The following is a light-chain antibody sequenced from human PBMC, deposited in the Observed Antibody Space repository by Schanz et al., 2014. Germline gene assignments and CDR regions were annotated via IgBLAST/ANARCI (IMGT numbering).Light chain of an antibody. J-gene: IGKJ5*01. Sequence: IQLTQSPSSLSASVGDRVTITCRASQDIASYLAWYQQKPGKAPNLLIYAASTLHSGVPSRFSGSGSGTDFTLTISSLQPEDFATYYCQQVNSYPITFGQGTRLEIK. CDR3: QQVNSYPIT. V-gene: IGKV1-9*01. CDR1: QDIASY. CDR2: AAS.